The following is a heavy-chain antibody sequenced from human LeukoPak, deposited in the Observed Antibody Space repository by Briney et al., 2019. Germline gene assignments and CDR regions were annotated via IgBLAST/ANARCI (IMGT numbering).Heavy chain of an antibody. V-gene: IGHV3-9*01. CDR3: AKDHISDCSSTSCYPDY. J-gene: IGHJ4*02. CDR2: ISWNSGSI. CDR1: GFTFDDYA. D-gene: IGHD2-2*01. Sequence: GGSLRLSCAASGFTFDDYAMHWVRQAPGKGLEWVSGISWNSGSIGYADSVKGRFTISRDNAKNSLYLQMNSLRAEDTALYYCAKDHISDCSSTSCYPDYWGQGTLVTVSS.